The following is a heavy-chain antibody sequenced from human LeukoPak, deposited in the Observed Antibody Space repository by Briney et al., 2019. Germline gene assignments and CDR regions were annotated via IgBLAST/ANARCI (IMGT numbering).Heavy chain of an antibody. CDR3: TTGGGNYYDSSGYYNPFDY. CDR2: IKSKTDGGTT. D-gene: IGHD3-22*01. V-gene: IGHV3-15*01. Sequence: GGSLRLSCAASGFTFSNAWMSWVRQAPGKGLEWVGRIKSKTDGGTTDYAAPVKGRFTISRDDSKNTLYLQMNSLKAEDTAVYTFTTGGGNYYDSSGYYNPFDYWGQGTLVTVSS. J-gene: IGHJ4*02. CDR1: GFTFSNAW.